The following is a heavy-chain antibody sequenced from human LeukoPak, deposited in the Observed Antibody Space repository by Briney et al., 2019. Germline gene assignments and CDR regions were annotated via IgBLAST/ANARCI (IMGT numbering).Heavy chain of an antibody. CDR3: AKTMVRGVIIRGKIRYFDY. J-gene: IGHJ4*02. CDR2: ISGSGGST. V-gene: IGHV3-23*01. D-gene: IGHD3-10*01. Sequence: GGSLRLSCAASGFTFSSYAMSWVRQAPGKGLEWVSAISGSGGSTYYADSVKGRFTISRDNSKNTLYLQMNSLRAEDTAVYYCAKTMVRGVIIRGKIRYFDYWGQGTLVTVSS. CDR1: GFTFSSYA.